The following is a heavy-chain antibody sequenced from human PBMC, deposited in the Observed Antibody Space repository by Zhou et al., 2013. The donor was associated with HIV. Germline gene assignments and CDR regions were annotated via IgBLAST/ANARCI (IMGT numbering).Heavy chain of an antibody. CDR3: ARGFIAAAGTPPIHFDY. CDR2: MNPNSGNT. CDR1: GYTFSSFG. V-gene: IGHV1-8*01. D-gene: IGHD6-13*01. J-gene: IGHJ4*02. Sequence: QVQLVQSGAEVKKPGASVKVSCKATGYTFSSFGISWVRQATGQGLEWMGWMNPNSGNTGYARKFQGRLTMTTNTSISTAFMELRSLRSEDTAIYFCARGFIAAAGTPPIHFDYWGPGTVVTVSA.